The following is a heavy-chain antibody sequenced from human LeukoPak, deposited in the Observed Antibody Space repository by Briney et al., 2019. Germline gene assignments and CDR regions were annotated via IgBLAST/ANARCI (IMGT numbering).Heavy chain of an antibody. V-gene: IGHV4-30-2*01. J-gene: IGHJ4*02. Sequence: SETLSLTCTVSGGSISSGGYYWSWIWQPPGKGLEWIGYIYHSGSTYYNPSLKSRVTISVDRSKNQFSLKLSSVTAADTAVYYCARQVNTPDYWGQGTLVTVSS. CDR2: IYHSGST. D-gene: IGHD4-23*01. CDR3: ARQVNTPDY. CDR1: GGSISSGGYY.